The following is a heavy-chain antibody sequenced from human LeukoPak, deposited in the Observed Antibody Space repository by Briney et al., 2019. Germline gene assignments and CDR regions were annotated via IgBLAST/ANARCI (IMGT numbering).Heavy chain of an antibody. CDR1: GYTFTGYY. Sequence: ASVKVSCKASGYTFTGYYMHWVRQAPGQGLEWMGWINPNSGGTNYAQKFQGRVTMTRDTSISTAYMELSRLRSDDTAVYYCAREVQQWLVGGVSRRSNWFDPWGQGTLVTVSS. V-gene: IGHV1-2*02. D-gene: IGHD6-19*01. CDR2: INPNSGGT. CDR3: AREVQQWLVGGVSRRSNWFDP. J-gene: IGHJ5*02.